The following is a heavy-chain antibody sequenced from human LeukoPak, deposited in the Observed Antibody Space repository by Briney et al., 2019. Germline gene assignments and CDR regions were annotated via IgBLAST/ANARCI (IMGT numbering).Heavy chain of an antibody. V-gene: IGHV5-51*01. CDR1: GYSFTSYW. CDR2: IYPRDSDT. CDR3: ARSVTMVRGVLGY. J-gene: IGHJ4*02. D-gene: IGHD3-10*01. Sequence: RGESLKISCKGSGYSFTSYWIGWVRQMPGKGLEWMGIIYPRDSDTRYSPSFQGQVTISADKSISTAYLQWSSLKASDTAMYYCARSVTMVRGVLGYWGQGTLVTVSS.